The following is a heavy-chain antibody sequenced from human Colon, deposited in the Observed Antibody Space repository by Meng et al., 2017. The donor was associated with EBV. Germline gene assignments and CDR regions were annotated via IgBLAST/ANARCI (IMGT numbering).Heavy chain of an antibody. CDR3: ARGGYYSFDY. V-gene: IGHV4-4*02. CDR2: IYHSGST. CDR1: GGSISSVYW. D-gene: IGHD5-18*01. Sequence: QLQLQESGPGWVKPSAALALTCSVSGGSISSVYWWTWVRQSPGKGLEWIGEIYHSGSTNYNPSLKSRVTISVDKSKNQFSLKLTSVTAADTAVYYCARGGYYSFDYWGQRTLVTVSS. J-gene: IGHJ4*02.